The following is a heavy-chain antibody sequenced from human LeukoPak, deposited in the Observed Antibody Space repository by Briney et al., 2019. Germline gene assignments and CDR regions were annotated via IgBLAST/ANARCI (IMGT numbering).Heavy chain of an antibody. V-gene: IGHV4-61*01. J-gene: IGHJ6*03. D-gene: IGHD6-6*01. CDR2: IYYSGST. CDR1: GYSISSGYY. Sequence: SETLSLTCTVSGYSISSGYYWGWIRQPPGKGLEWIGYIYYSGSTKYNPSLKSRVTISVDTSKNQFSLRLSSVTAADTAVYYCARDWGVSARPGYMDVWGKGTTVTVSS. CDR3: ARDWGVSARPGYMDV.